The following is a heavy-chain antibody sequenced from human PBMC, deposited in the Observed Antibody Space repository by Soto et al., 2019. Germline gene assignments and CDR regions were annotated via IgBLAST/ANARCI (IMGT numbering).Heavy chain of an antibody. D-gene: IGHD3-3*01. J-gene: IGHJ6*02. CDR2: IIPIFGTA. Sequence: SVKVSCKSSGGTFSSYAISCVRQAPGQGLEWMGGIIPIFGTANYAQKFQGRVTITADESTSTAYMELSSLRSEDTAVYYCARALTHYDFWSGLYYYGMDVWGQGTTVTVSS. CDR3: ARALTHYDFWSGLYYYGMDV. V-gene: IGHV1-69*13. CDR1: GGTFSSYA.